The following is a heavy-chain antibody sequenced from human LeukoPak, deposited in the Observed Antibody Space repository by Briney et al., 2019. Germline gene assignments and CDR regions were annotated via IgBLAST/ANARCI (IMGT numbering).Heavy chain of an antibody. Sequence: GGSLRLSCAASGFTFNTYSMNWVRQAPGKGLEWVSSISSTSSHIYYADSVKGRFTISRDNAKSSLYLQMNSLKAEDTAVYYCAREWSSSGSKKVGMDVWGQGTTVTVSS. D-gene: IGHD6-6*01. CDR3: AREWSSSGSKKVGMDV. CDR2: ISSTSSHI. CDR1: GFTFNTYS. V-gene: IGHV3-21*01. J-gene: IGHJ6*02.